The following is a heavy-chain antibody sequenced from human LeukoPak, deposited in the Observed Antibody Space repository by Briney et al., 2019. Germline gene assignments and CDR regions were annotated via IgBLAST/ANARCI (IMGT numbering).Heavy chain of an antibody. V-gene: IGHV1-46*01. CDR2: INPSGGST. CDR1: GYTFTSYY. D-gene: IGHD3-3*01. J-gene: IGHJ5*02. CDR3: ARVATIFGVGPRDWFDP. Sequence: ASVKVSCKASGYTFTSYYMHWVRQAPGQGLEWMGIINPSGGSTSYAQKFQGRVTMTRDTSTSTVYTELSSLRSEDTAVYYCARVATIFGVGPRDWFDPWGQGTLVTVSS.